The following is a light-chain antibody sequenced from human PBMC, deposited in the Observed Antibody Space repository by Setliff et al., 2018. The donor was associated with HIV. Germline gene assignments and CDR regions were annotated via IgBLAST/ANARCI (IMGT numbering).Light chain of an antibody. V-gene: IGLV3-21*04. Sequence: LTQPHSVSVAPGKTATITCGGNNIGSKRVHWYQQRPGQAPVLVIYYDSDRPSGIPERFSGSNFGNPATLSISRVEAGDEADYYCQVWDSSRDHVVFGGGTK. CDR2: YDS. J-gene: IGLJ2*01. CDR3: QVWDSSRDHVV. CDR1: NIGSKR.